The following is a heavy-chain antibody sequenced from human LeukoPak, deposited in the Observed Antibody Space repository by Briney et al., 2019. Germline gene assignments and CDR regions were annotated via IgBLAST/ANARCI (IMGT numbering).Heavy chain of an antibody. CDR3: ARSNQADDY. D-gene: IGHD1-14*01. V-gene: IGHV3-74*01. J-gene: IGHJ4*02. Sequence: PGRSLRLSCAASGFTFSSYWMHWVRQVPGKGPVWVARINPGGSSITYADSVKGRFTISRDNAKNTLYLRMDSLRAEDTGVYYCARSNQADDYWGQGTLVTVSS. CDR1: GFTFSSYW. CDR2: INPGGSSI.